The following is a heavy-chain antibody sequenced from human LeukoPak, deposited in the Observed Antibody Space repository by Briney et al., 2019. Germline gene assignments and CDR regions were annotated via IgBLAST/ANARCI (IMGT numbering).Heavy chain of an antibody. D-gene: IGHD1-26*01. CDR1: GDSTSSDRYY. V-gene: IGHV4-39*01. Sequence: KSSETLSLTCTVSGDSTSSDRYYGGWVRQLPGKGLEWIGNIYYSGSTYYNPSLKSRVTMSVDTSKSQFFLKLNSVTAADTAVYYCARGRPYSGGYHLDYWGQGTLVTVSA. J-gene: IGHJ4*02. CDR3: ARGRPYSGGYHLDY. CDR2: IYYSGST.